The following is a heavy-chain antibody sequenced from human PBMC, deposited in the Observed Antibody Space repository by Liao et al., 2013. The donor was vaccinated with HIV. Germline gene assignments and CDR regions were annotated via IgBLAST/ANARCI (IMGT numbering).Heavy chain of an antibody. CDR1: GGAIGSDY. Sequence: QVQLQESGPGLVKPSETLSLTCSVSGGAIGSDYWSWIRQPAGKRLEWIGRVYSSGSTNYNPSLESRVTMSVDTSKNQFSLRLKSLTAADTAVYFCARGLWTSHVFDVWGQGTTVTVSS. CDR3: ARGLWTSHVFDV. J-gene: IGHJ3*01. D-gene: IGHD4/OR15-4a*01. V-gene: IGHV4-4*07. CDR2: VYSSGST.